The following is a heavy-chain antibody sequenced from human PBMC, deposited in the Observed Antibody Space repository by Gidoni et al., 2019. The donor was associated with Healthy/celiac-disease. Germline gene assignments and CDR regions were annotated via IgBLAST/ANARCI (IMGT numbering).Heavy chain of an antibody. J-gene: IGHJ4*02. CDR1: AYTFTGDY. Sequence: QLQLVHSGAEVQKPGASVKVPCHASAYTFTGDYLHWVRQAPGQGLQWMGCINTNSGGTNYAQKFQGRVTMTRDTSISTAYMELSRMRSDDTAVYYCARDARSEMIVCCWGQGTLVTVSS. V-gene: IGHV1-2*02. CDR2: INTNSGGT. D-gene: IGHD3-22*01. CDR3: ARDARSEMIVCC.